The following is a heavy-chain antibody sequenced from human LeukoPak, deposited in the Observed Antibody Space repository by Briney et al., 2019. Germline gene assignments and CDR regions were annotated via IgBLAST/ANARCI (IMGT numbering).Heavy chain of an antibody. D-gene: IGHD1-26*01. CDR3: ARPYSGSFSAYDY. J-gene: IGHJ4*02. Sequence: PSETLSLTCAVYGGSFSNYYWSWLRQPPGKGLEWIGEINHSGSTTYNPSLKSRVTMSIDTSKNQFSLRLSSVTAADTAVYYCARPYSGSFSAYDYWGQGILVIVSS. CDR1: GGSFSNYY. CDR2: INHSGST. V-gene: IGHV4-34*01.